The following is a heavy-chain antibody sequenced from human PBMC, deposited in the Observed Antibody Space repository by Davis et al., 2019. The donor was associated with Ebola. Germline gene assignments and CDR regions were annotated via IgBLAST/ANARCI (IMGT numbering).Heavy chain of an antibody. CDR2: IWYDGRNQ. V-gene: IGHV3-33*01. CDR3: VRDTYYYYNTMDV. J-gene: IGHJ6*04. Sequence: GESLKISCAASGFTLSSYGLHWVRQPPGKGLEWVAVIWYDGRNQYYADSVKGRFTISRDNPKNTLYLQMNSLRAEDTAVYYCVRDTYYYYNTMDVWGKGTTVTVSS. CDR1: GFTLSSYG.